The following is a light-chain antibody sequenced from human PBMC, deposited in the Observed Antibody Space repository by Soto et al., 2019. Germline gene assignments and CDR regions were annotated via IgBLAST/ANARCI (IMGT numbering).Light chain of an antibody. V-gene: IGKV1-39*01. CDR2: AAS. Sequence: DIQMTQSPSSLSASIGDRVTITCRAGQSISTYLNWYQQKPGKAPNLLIYAASSLQSGAPSRFSGSGSGTDFTLTISSLQPEDFATYYCQQSYSTPRTFGQGIKVEIK. CDR1: QSISTY. J-gene: IGKJ1*01. CDR3: QQSYSTPRT.